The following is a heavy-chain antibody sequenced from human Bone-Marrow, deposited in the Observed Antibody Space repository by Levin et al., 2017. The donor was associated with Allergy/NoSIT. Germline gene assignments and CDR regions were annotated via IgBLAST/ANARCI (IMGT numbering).Heavy chain of an antibody. CDR3: ATDLRAHFEH. CDR1: GFTFSSYN. Sequence: PGGSLRLSCAASGFTFSSYNMNWIRQAPGKGLEWLAYINTISYNIYYADSVKGRFTISRDNAEQSLYLQMNSLRAEDTAVYYCATDLRAHFEHWGQGTRVTVSS. J-gene: IGHJ4*02. CDR2: INTISYNI. V-gene: IGHV3-48*01. D-gene: IGHD3-10*01.